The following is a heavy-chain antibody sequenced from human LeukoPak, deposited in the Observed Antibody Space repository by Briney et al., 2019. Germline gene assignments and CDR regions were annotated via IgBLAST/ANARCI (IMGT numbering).Heavy chain of an antibody. D-gene: IGHD2-15*01. Sequence: PSETLSLTCTVSGDYIRTYYWSWIRQPPGKGLEWIGYVSYSGSTNYNPSLKSRVTISVDTSKNQFSLKLSSVTATDTAVYYCVRGYCSGSNCRNWFDPWGQGTLVTVSS. CDR3: VRGYCSGSNCRNWFDP. J-gene: IGHJ5*02. V-gene: IGHV4-59*08. CDR1: GDYIRTYY. CDR2: VSYSGST.